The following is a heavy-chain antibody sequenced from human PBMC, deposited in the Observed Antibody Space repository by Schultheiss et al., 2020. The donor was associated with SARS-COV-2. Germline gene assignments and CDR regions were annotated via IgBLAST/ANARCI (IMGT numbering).Heavy chain of an antibody. Sequence: GGSLRLSCAVSGLSFRDHYMDWVRQTPGKGLEWIGRTRNKANSYTTTYAASVEGRFTISRDDSKSVLYLQMNSLNIDDTAVYYCASLAKSRNYYHYGVDVWGQGTTVTVSS. CDR1: GLSFRDHY. CDR3: ASLAKSRNYYHYGVDV. D-gene: IGHD6-13*01. V-gene: IGHV3-72*01. CDR2: TRNKANSYTT. J-gene: IGHJ6*02.